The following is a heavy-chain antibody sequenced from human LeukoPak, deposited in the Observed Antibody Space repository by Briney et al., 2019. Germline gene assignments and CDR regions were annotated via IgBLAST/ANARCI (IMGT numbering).Heavy chain of an antibody. V-gene: IGHV4-59*01. CDR2: IYYSGSN. CDR1: GGSISSYY. D-gene: IGHD3-10*01. J-gene: IGHJ4*02. Sequence: SETLSLTCTVSGGSISSYYWSWIRQPPGKGLEWLGYIYYSGSNNYNPSLKSRVTISVDTSKNQFSLKLSSVTAADTAVYYCARDSAYYYGSGSYGVFDYWGQGTLVTVSS. CDR3: ARDSAYYYGSGSYGVFDY.